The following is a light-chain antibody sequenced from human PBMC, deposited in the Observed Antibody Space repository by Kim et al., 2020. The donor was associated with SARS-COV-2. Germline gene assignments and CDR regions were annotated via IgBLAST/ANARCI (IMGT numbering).Light chain of an antibody. J-gene: IGKJ2*01. Sequence: DIQMTQSPSSLSASVGDRVTISCRASQDIKNYLAWFQQNPGKAPKSLIYAASSLHSGVPSNFSGSGSRTDFTLTISSLQPEDFATYYCQQYNFYPFTFGQGTKLEI. CDR1: QDIKNY. V-gene: IGKV1-16*02. CDR3: QQYNFYPFT. CDR2: AAS.